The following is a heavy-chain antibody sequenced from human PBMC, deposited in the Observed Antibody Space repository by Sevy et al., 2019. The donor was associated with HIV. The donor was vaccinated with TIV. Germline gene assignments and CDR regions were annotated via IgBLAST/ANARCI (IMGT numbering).Heavy chain of an antibody. D-gene: IGHD3-16*01. CDR1: GGSISSSRHY. V-gene: IGHV4-39*01. CDR3: ARHPLGNWFDL. CDR2: RFYSGGA. J-gene: IGHJ5*02. Sequence: SETLSLTCNVSGGSISSSRHYWGWIRQSPGKSLEWIGSRFYSGGAYYNPSLQSRVTMSVDTSKNQFSQNVNSVTAADTAVYYCARHPLGNWFDLWGQGILVTVSS.